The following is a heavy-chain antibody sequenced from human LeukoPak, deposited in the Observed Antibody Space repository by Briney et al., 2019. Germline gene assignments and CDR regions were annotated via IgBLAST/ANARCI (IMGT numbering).Heavy chain of an antibody. CDR3: ARNGAYGSGSYCPIDL. CDR2: VFYNGNT. V-gene: IGHV4-59*01. D-gene: IGHD3-10*01. CDR1: GASFSSYC. J-gene: IGHJ5*02. Sequence: PSETLSLTCTVSGASFSSYCWSWVRQPPGKGLEWVGYVFYNGNTTYNPSLMGRLSMSLDMSTNHSSLWSISVTAADAPADHCARNGAYGSGSYCPIDLWGQGTLVTVSS.